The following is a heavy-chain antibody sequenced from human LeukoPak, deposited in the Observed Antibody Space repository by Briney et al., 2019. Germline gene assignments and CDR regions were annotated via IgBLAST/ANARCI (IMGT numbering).Heavy chain of an antibody. V-gene: IGHV1-69*13. Sequence: ASVKVSCKASGGTFSSYAISWVRQAPGQGLEWMGGIIPIFGTANYAQKFQGRVTITADESTSTAYMELSSLRSEDTAVYYCARVRLRRDGYTAYYYGMDVWGQGTTATVSS. D-gene: IGHD5-24*01. CDR2: IIPIFGTA. J-gene: IGHJ6*02. CDR3: ARVRLRRDGYTAYYYGMDV. CDR1: GGTFSSYA.